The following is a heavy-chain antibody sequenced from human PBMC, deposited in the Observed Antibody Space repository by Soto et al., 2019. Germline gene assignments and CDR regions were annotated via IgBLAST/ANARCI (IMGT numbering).Heavy chain of an antibody. CDR1: GFTFSSYS. D-gene: IGHD5-12*01. J-gene: IGHJ4*02. V-gene: IGHV3-21*01. Sequence: GGSLRLSWAASGFTFSSYSMNWVRQAPGKGLEWVSSISSSSSYIYYADSVKGRFTISRDNDKNSLYLQMNSLRAEDTAVYYCARGDGYNKQTDPFDYWGQGTMVIVSS. CDR2: ISSSSSYI. CDR3: ARGDGYNKQTDPFDY.